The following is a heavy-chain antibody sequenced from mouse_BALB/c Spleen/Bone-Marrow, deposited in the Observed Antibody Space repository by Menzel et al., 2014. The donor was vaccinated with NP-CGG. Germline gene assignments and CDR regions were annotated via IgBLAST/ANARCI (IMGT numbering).Heavy chain of an antibody. J-gene: IGHJ3*01. V-gene: IGHV1S81*02. CDR1: GYTFTSYW. Sequence: VQLQQSGAELVKPGASVKLSCKASGYTFTSYWMHWVKQRPGQGLEWIGEINPSNGRTNYNEKFKSKATLTVDKSSSTANMQLSSLTSEGSAVYYCARWGITLAYWGQGTLVTVSA. D-gene: IGHD2-4*01. CDR3: ARWGITLAY. CDR2: INPSNGRT.